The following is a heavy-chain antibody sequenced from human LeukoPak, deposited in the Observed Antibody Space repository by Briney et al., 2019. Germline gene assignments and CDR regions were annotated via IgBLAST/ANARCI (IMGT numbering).Heavy chain of an antibody. CDR3: AKAKVAAATQVGFFDY. Sequence: GGSLRLSCAASGFTVSSIYMNWVRQAPGKGLEWVAVIWYDASIEHYADSVKGRFTISRDNSKNTLYLQMSSLRAEDTAVYYCAKAKVAAATQVGFFDYWGQGALVTVSS. CDR1: GFTVSSIY. J-gene: IGHJ4*02. D-gene: IGHD2-15*01. V-gene: IGHV3-33*06. CDR2: IWYDASIE.